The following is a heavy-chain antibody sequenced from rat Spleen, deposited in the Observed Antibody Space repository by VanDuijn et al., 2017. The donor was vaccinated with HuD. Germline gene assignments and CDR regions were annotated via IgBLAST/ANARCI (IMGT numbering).Heavy chain of an antibody. CDR1: GFTFSDYY. CDR2: ISYGDSSGHSSN. CDR3: AIHNSGYGVMDA. V-gene: IGHV5-29*01. D-gene: IGHD4-3*01. J-gene: IGHJ4*01. Sequence: EVQLVESDGGLVQPGRSLKLSCAASGFTFSDYYMAWVRQAPTKGLEWVATISYGDSSGHSSNYYRDSVKGRFTNSRDNSKSSLYLQMDSLRCEDSATYYCAIHNSGYGVMDAWGQGASVTVSS.